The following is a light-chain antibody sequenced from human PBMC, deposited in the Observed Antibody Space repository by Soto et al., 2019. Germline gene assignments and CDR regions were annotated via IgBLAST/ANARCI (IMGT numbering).Light chain of an antibody. J-gene: IGKJ1*01. CDR2: GSS. CDR1: QAIRND. Sequence: DLQMTQSPSSLSASVGDRVTITCRASQAIRNDLAWYQQKPGRAPKRLIYGSSSLQSGVPSRFSGRGSRTEFTLTISSLQPEDFATYYCLQHNVFPRTFGQGTKVEIK. CDR3: LQHNVFPRT. V-gene: IGKV1-17*01.